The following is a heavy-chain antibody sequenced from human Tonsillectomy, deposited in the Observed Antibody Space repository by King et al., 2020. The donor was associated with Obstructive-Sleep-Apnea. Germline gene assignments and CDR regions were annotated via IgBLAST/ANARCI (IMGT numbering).Heavy chain of an antibody. CDR2: IYYSGST. J-gene: IGHJ4*02. D-gene: IGHD2-2*01. V-gene: IGHV4-31*03. Sequence: VQLQESGPGLVKPSQTLSLTCTVSGGSISSGGYYWSWIRQHPGKGLEWIWYIYYSGSTYYNPSLKSRVTISVDTSKNQFSLKLSSVTAADTAVYYCARGCSSTSCVDYWGQGTLVTVSS. CDR1: GGSISSGGYY. CDR3: ARGCSSTSCVDY.